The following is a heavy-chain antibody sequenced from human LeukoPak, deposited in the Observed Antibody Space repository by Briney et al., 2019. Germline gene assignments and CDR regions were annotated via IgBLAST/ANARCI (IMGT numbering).Heavy chain of an antibody. CDR1: GFTFSSYS. Sequence: GGSLRLSCAASGFTFSSYSMNWVRQAPGKGLEWVSSISSSSSYIYYADSVKGRFTVSRDNAKNSLYLQMNSLRAEDTAVYYCARDLVVVPPFDYWGQGTLVTVSS. CDR2: ISSSSSYI. J-gene: IGHJ4*02. D-gene: IGHD2-2*01. V-gene: IGHV3-21*01. CDR3: ARDLVVVPPFDY.